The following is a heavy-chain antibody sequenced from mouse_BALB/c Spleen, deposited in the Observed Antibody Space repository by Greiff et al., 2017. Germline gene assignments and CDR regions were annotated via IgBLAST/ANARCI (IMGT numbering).Heavy chain of an antibody. Sequence: QVQLKESGAELMKPGASVKISCKATGYTFSSYWIEWVKQRPGHGLEWIGEILPGSGSTNYNEKFKGKATFTADTSSNTAYMQLSSLTSEDSAVYYCARRGGRYYAMDYWGQGTSVTVSS. J-gene: IGHJ4*01. V-gene: IGHV1-9*01. D-gene: IGHD3-1*01. CDR2: ILPGSGST. CDR1: GYTFSSYW. CDR3: ARRGGRYYAMDY.